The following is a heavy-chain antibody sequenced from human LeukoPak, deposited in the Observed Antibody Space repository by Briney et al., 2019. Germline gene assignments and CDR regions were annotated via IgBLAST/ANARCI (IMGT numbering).Heavy chain of an antibody. V-gene: IGHV4-59*11. D-gene: IGHD4-17*01. CDR3: ARGTSVTDYFDY. CDR1: GDSITSHY. CDR2: IYYSGST. J-gene: IGHJ4*02. Sequence: SETLSLSCSVSGDSITSHYWSWIRQPPGKGLEWIGYIYYSGSTDYNPSLKSRVTMSVDSSKNQFSLKLSSVTAADTAVYYCARGTSVTDYFDYWGQGTLVTVSS.